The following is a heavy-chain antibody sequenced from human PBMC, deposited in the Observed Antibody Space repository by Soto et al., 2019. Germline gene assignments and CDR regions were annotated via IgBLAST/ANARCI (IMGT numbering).Heavy chain of an antibody. Sequence: EVQLLESGGGFVQPGGSLRLSCTASGFRFSDFAMTWVRQAPGRGLEWVSAITGTASSTYYGDSVEGRFTISRDNSKNTLYLQINSLRAEDTAIYYCAKGAEGYVILPLDSWGQGTLVTVSS. D-gene: IGHD5-12*01. CDR1: GFRFSDFA. CDR3: AKGAEGYVILPLDS. J-gene: IGHJ4*02. V-gene: IGHV3-23*01. CDR2: ITGTASST.